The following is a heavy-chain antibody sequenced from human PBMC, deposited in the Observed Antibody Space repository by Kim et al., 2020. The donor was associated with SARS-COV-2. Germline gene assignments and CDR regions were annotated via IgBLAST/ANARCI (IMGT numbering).Heavy chain of an antibody. CDR3: ARGRVVTRYYYYYYMDV. CDR1: GGSFSGYY. V-gene: IGHV4-34*01. Sequence: SETLSLTCAVYGGSFSGYYWSWIRQPPGKGLEWIGEINHSGSTNYNPSLKSRVTISVDTSKNQFSLKLSSVTAADTAVYYCARGRVVTRYYYYYYMDVWGKGTTVTVSS. CDR2: INHSGST. J-gene: IGHJ6*03. D-gene: IGHD4-4*01.